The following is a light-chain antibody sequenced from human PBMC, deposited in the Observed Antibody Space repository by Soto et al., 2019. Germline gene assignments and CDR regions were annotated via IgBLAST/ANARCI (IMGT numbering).Light chain of an antibody. J-gene: IGKJ4*01. CDR3: QQYGNSPLT. CDR2: GAS. CDR1: QGISSY. Sequence: IQLTQSPSSLSASVGDRVTITCRASQGISSYLAWYQQKPGKAPNLLISGASTLQSGVPSRFSGSGSGTDFTLTISRLEPEDFAVYFCQQYGNSPLTFGGGTKVDIK. V-gene: IGKV1-9*01.